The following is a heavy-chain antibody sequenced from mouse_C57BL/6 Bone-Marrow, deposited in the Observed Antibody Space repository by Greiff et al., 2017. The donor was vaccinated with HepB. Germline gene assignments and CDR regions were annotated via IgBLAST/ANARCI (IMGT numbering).Heavy chain of an antibody. CDR1: GFNIKDDY. CDR3: TPIYYEDAMDY. D-gene: IGHD2-4*01. V-gene: IGHV14-4*01. CDR2: IDPENGDT. J-gene: IGHJ4*01. Sequence: EVQLQQSGAELVRPGASVKLSCTASGFNIKDDYMHWVKQRPEQGLEWIGWIDPENGDTEYASKFQGKATITADTSSNTAYLQLSSLTSEDTAVYYCTPIYYEDAMDYWGQGTSVTVSS.